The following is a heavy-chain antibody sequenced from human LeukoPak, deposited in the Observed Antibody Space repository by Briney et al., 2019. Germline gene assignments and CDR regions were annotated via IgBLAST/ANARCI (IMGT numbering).Heavy chain of an antibody. V-gene: IGHV4-4*07. CDR2: IYTSGST. J-gene: IGHJ5*02. D-gene: IGHD1-26*01. Sequence: SETLSLTCTVSGGSISSYYWSWIRQPAGKGLEWIGRIYTSGSTNYNPSLKSRVTTSVDTSKNQFSLKLISVTAADTAVYFYARDVKWELVRWFDPWGQGTLVTVSS. CDR3: ARDVKWELVRWFDP. CDR1: GGSISSYY.